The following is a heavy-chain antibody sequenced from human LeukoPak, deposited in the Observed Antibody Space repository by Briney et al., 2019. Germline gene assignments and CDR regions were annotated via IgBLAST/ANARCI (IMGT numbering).Heavy chain of an antibody. CDR2: ITISSTFT. CDR3: ARGAPGYSSGWYAY. D-gene: IGHD6-19*01. J-gene: IGHJ4*02. CDR1: GFTFSDYY. Sequence: PGRSLRLSCAASGFTFSDYYMSWVRQAPGKGLEWLSYITISSTFTNYADGVKGRFTISRDNAKNSLYLQMNSLRAEDPAVSSCARGAPGYSSGWYAYWGQGTLPTVSS. V-gene: IGHV3-11*06.